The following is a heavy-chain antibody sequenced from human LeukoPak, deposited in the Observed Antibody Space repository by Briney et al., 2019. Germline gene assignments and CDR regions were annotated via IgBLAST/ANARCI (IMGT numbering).Heavy chain of an antibody. V-gene: IGHV3-23*01. Sequence: PGGSLRLSCAASGFRFSSYAMSWVRQAPGKGLEWVSAISGSGVSTYYADSVKGRFTVSRDNSKNTLYLQMNSLRAEDTAVYYCAKAWGGITMVRGVIITPDYWGQGTLVTVSS. CDR2: ISGSGVST. CDR3: AKAWGGITMVRGVIITPDY. J-gene: IGHJ4*02. CDR1: GFRFSSYA. D-gene: IGHD3-10*01.